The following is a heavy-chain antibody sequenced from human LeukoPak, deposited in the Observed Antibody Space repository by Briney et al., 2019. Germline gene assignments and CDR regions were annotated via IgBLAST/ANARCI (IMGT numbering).Heavy chain of an antibody. Sequence: SQTLSLTCTVSGGSISGGGYYWSWIRQHPGKGLEWIGYIYYSGSTYYNPSLKSRVTISVDTSKNQFSLKLSSVTAADTAVYYCARGSGYDLDYWGQGTLVTVSS. V-gene: IGHV4-31*03. D-gene: IGHD5-12*01. J-gene: IGHJ4*02. CDR1: GGSISGGGYY. CDR2: IYYSGST. CDR3: ARGSGYDLDY.